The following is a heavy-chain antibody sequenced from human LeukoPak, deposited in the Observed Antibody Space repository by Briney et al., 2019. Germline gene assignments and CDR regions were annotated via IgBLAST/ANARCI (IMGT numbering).Heavy chain of an antibody. J-gene: IGHJ4*02. CDR1: GGSFSGYY. CDR2: ISQSGST. V-gene: IGHV4-34*01. Sequence: SETLSLTCAVYGGSFSGYYWSWIRQPPGKGLEWIGEISQSGSTNYNPSLKSRVTISIDTSKNQFSLKVNSVTAADAAVYYCARLDTAMDPYYFDYWGQGILVTVSS. D-gene: IGHD5-18*01. CDR3: ARLDTAMDPYYFDY.